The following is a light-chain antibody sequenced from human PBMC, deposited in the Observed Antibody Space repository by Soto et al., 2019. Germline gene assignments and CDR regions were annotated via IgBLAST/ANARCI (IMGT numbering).Light chain of an antibody. CDR1: SSDLGDYNY. CDR3: TSYTTTGTYV. J-gene: IGLJ1*01. Sequence: QSVLTQPASLSGSPGQSITLSCTGDSSDLGDYNYVSWYQQHPGKAPKLMIYDVSSRPSGVSDRFSGSKSGNTASLTISGLQAEDEADYYCTSYTTTGTYVFATGTKVTVL. V-gene: IGLV2-14*03. CDR2: DVS.